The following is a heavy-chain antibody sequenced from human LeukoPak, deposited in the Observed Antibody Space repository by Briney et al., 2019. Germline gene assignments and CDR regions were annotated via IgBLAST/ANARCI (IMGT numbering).Heavy chain of an antibody. CDR1: GGSFSGYY. Sequence: SETLSLTCAVYGGSFSGYYWSWIRQPPGKGLEWIGEINHSGSTNYNPSLKSRVTISVDTSKNQFSLKPSSVTAADTAVYYCARGRFYGGNSAYGMDVWGQGTTVTVSS. CDR2: INHSGST. CDR3: ARGRFYGGNSAYGMDV. J-gene: IGHJ6*02. V-gene: IGHV4-34*01. D-gene: IGHD4-23*01.